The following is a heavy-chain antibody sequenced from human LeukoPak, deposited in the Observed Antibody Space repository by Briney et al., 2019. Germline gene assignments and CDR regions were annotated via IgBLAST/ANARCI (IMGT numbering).Heavy chain of an antibody. CDR3: ARDHMVRGVIPGNWFDP. CDR2: IYTSGST. J-gene: IGHJ5*02. D-gene: IGHD3-10*01. CDR1: GGSISSYY. V-gene: IGHV4-4*07. Sequence: SETLSLTCTVSGGSISSYYWSWIRQPAGKGLEWIGRIYTSGSTNYNPSLKGRVTMSVDTSKNQFSLKLSSATAADTAVYYCARDHMVRGVIPGNWFDPWGQGTLVTVSS.